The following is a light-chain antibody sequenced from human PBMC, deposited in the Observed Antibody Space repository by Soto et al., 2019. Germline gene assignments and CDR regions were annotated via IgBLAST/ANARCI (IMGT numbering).Light chain of an antibody. J-gene: IGKJ1*01. CDR1: QGIRND. CDR3: LQDYNYPWT. Sequence: AIQMTKSPSSLSASVGDRVTITCRASQGIRNDLGWYQQKPGKAPKLLIYAASSLQSGVPSRFSGSASGTDFTLTISSLQPEDFATYYCLQDYNYPWTFGQGTKVEIK. CDR2: AAS. V-gene: IGKV1-6*01.